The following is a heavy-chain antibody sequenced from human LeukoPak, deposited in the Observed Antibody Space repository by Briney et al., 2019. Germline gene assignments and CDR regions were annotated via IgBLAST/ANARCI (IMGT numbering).Heavy chain of an antibody. CDR1: GFTFSSNA. CDR3: AKNAVPGHACFDY. Sequence: GGSLRLSCVVSGFTFSSNAMNWVRQAPGKGLQWVSAISAGAGSIYYADSVKGRFIISRDNSKNTLYLQMNSLRAEDTAVYYCAKNAVPGHACFDYWGQGSLVTVSS. J-gene: IGHJ4*02. D-gene: IGHD6-19*01. V-gene: IGHV3-23*01. CDR2: ISAGAGSI.